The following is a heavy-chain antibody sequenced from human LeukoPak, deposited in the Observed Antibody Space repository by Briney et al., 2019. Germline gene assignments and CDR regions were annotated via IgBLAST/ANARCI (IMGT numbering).Heavy chain of an antibody. V-gene: IGHV3-23*01. CDR3: AKFGSRYYYDSSGYYFDY. CDR2: ISGSGGST. J-gene: IGHJ4*02. Sequence: GGSLRLSCAASGFTFSSYAMSWVRQAPGKGLEWVSAISGSGGSTYYAASVKRRFTISRDNSKNTLYLQMNRLRAEDTAVYYCAKFGSRYYYDSSGYYFDYWGQGTLVTVSS. D-gene: IGHD3-22*01. CDR1: GFTFSSYA.